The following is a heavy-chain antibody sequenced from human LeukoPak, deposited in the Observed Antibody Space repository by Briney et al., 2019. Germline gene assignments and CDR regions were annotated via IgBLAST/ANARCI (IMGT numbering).Heavy chain of an antibody. J-gene: IGHJ6*02. CDR2: ISYDGSNK. CDR1: GFTFSSYP. Sequence: GGSLRLSCAASGFTFSSYPMHWVRQAPGKGLEWVAVISYDGSNKYNADSVKGRFTISKDNSKNTVYLQMSSLRVDDTAVYYCAKAASSSWPSYYYGMDVWGQGTTVTVSS. V-gene: IGHV3-30-3*01. D-gene: IGHD6-13*01. CDR3: AKAASSSWPSYYYGMDV.